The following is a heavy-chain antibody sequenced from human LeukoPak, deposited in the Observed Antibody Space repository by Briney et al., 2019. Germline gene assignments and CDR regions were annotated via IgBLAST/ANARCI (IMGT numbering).Heavy chain of an antibody. CDR1: GFSFGNYA. Sequence: GGSLRLSCVASGFSFGNYAMSWVRQAPGKGLQWVSQISGTGGATWYAGFARDRFTISRDNSKKTLYLQMSALRVEDTAMYYCVKDPRDTYGTNWFVSWGQGTLLIVSS. D-gene: IGHD2-21*01. V-gene: IGHV3-23*01. CDR2: ISGTGGAT. CDR3: VKDPRDTYGTNWFVS. J-gene: IGHJ5*01.